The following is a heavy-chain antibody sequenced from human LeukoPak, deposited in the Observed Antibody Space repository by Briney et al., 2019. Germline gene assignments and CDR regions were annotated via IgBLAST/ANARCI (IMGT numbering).Heavy chain of an antibody. J-gene: IGHJ4*02. V-gene: IGHV3-23*01. Sequence: GGSLRLYCVASGFTFSNYLMNWVRQAPGKGLEWVSGISHSGSSIYYADSVKGRFTISRDNSKNTLDLQMDRLRVEDTAVYYCAMALDYWGQGTLVTVSS. CDR2: ISHSGSSI. CDR3: AMALDY. CDR1: GFTFSNYL.